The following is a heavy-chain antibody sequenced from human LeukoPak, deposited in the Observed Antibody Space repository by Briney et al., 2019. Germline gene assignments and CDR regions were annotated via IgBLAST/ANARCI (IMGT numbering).Heavy chain of an antibody. CDR2: ISSSSSYI. J-gene: IGHJ4*02. CDR3: ARVGDYTFMFDY. V-gene: IGHV3-21*01. Sequence: PGGSLRLSCAASGFTFSSYAMSWVRQAPGKGLEWVSSISSSSSYIYYADSVKGRFTISRDNAKNSLYLQMNSLRAEDTAVYYCARVGDYTFMFDYWGQGTLVTVSS. CDR1: GFTFSSYA. D-gene: IGHD4-17*01.